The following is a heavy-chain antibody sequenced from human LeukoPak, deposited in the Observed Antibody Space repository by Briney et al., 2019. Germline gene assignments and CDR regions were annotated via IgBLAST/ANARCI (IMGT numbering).Heavy chain of an antibody. D-gene: IGHD2-15*01. CDR1: GDSISSYY. CDR2: IYISGST. Sequence: SETLSLTCTVSGDSISSYYWSWIRQPAGKGLEWIGRIYISGSTNYNSSLQSRVTMSVDTSKNQFSLKLTSVTAADTAVYYCARALNPLPGTYYFDYWGQGTLVTVSS. V-gene: IGHV4-4*07. J-gene: IGHJ4*02. CDR3: ARALNPLPGTYYFDY.